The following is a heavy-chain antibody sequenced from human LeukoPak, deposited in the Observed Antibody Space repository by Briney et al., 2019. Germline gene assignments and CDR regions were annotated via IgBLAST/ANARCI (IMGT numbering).Heavy chain of an antibody. Sequence: KPGESLKISCEGSGYSFTSYWIGWVRPMAGKGLEWMGIIYPGDSDTRYSPSFQGQVTISADKSISTAYLQWSSLKASDTAMYYCARHDTAMVNLDPWGQGALVTVSS. CDR1: GYSFTSYW. CDR2: IYPGDSDT. J-gene: IGHJ5*02. D-gene: IGHD5-18*01. V-gene: IGHV5-51*01. CDR3: ARHDTAMVNLDP.